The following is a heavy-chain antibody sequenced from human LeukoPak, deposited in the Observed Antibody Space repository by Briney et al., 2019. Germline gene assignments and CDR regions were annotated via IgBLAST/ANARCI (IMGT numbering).Heavy chain of an antibody. CDR3: AKGGWGVPTARGLDY. D-gene: IGHD2-2*01. V-gene: IGHV3-23*01. CDR1: GFTFSSYA. Sequence: GGSLRLSCAASGFTFSSYAMSWVRQTPGKGLEWASGISSGSSGGVTYYADSVKGRFTISRDNSKNTLYLQMDSLRAEDSAVFYCAKGGWGVPTARGLDYWGQGTLVTVS. CDR2: ISSGSSGGVT. J-gene: IGHJ4*02.